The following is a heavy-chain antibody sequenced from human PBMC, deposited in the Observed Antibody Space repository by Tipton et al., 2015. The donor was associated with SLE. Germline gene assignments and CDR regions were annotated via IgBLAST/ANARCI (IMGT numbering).Heavy chain of an antibody. CDR3: ARASMINAFDI. V-gene: IGHV3-21*01. J-gene: IGHJ3*02. CDR1: GGSISSGSYY. CDR2: ISSSSSYI. D-gene: IGHD3-22*01. Sequence: LSLTCTVSGGSISSGSYYWSWIRQAPGKGLEWVSSISSSSSYIYYADSVKGRFTISRDNAKNSLYLQMNSLRAEDTAVYYCARASMINAFDIWDQGTMVTVSS.